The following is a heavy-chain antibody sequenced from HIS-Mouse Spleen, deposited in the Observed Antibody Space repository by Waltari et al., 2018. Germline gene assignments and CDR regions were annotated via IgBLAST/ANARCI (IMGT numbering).Heavy chain of an antibody. Sequence: QVQLVQSGAEVKKPGASVKVSCKAAGYTFTGYYMHWVRQAPGQGLEWRGWINPSSGGTNYAQKFQGRGTMTRDPPSSAAYMGLSRLRSDDTAVYYCETVGLGIAFDIWGQGTMVTVSS. J-gene: IGHJ3*02. CDR1: GYTFTGYY. CDR3: ETVGLGIAFDI. V-gene: IGHV1-2*02. D-gene: IGHD7-27*01. CDR2: INPSSGGT.